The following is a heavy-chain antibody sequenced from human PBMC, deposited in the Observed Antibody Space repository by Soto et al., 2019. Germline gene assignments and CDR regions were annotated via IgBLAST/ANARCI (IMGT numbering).Heavy chain of an antibody. V-gene: IGHV1-3*01. CDR3: ASSSSGYVGEGYY. D-gene: IGHD5-12*01. Sequence: QVQLVQSGAEVKKPGASVKVSCKASGYTFTSYAMHWVRQAPGQRLEWMGWINAGNGNTKYSQKFQGRVTITRDTSASTAYRELSSLRSEDTAVYYCASSSSGYVGEGYYWGQGTLVTVSS. J-gene: IGHJ4*02. CDR2: INAGNGNT. CDR1: GYTFTSYA.